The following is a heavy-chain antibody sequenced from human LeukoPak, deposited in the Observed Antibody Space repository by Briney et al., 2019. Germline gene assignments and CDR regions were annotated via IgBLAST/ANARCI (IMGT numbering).Heavy chain of an antibody. Sequence: GGSLRLSCAASGFTFSRYSMNWVRHAPGKGLELVSYISSSSSAIYYADSVKGRFTISRDNSKNTLYLQMNSLRAEDTAVYYCAKDQGSSSIDYWGQGTLVTVSS. CDR1: GFTFSRYS. J-gene: IGHJ4*02. V-gene: IGHV3-48*01. D-gene: IGHD6-13*01. CDR3: AKDQGSSSIDY. CDR2: ISSSSSAI.